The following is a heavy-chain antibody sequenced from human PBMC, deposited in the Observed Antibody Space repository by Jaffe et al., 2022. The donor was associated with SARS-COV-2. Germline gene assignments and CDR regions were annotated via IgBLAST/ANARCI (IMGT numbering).Heavy chain of an antibody. D-gene: IGHD6-19*01. Sequence: EVQLLESGGGLVQPGGSLRLSCAASGFTFSSYAMSWVRQAPGKGLEWVSAISGSGGSTYYADSVKGRFTISRDNSKNTLYLQMNSLRAEDTAVYYCAKTYSSGWVPYEYFQHWGQGTLVTVSS. CDR3: AKTYSSGWVPYEYFQH. J-gene: IGHJ1*01. CDR1: GFTFSSYA. V-gene: IGHV3-23*01. CDR2: ISGSGGST.